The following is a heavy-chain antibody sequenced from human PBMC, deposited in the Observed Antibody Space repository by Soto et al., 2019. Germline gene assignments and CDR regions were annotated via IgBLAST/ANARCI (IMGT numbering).Heavy chain of an antibody. Sequence: SETLSLTCAVDGGSFNGYYWSWILQPPGNGLEWIGEINHSGSANYNPTFKSRGSISVDTSKNQLSLQLSSVTAADTAVYYCAKGPQGGYYDSGSFYSSVYWGQGTLVTVYS. CDR3: AKGPQGGYYDSGSFYSSVY. V-gene: IGHV4-34*01. CDR1: GGSFNGYY. J-gene: IGHJ4*02. D-gene: IGHD3-10*01. CDR2: INHSGSA.